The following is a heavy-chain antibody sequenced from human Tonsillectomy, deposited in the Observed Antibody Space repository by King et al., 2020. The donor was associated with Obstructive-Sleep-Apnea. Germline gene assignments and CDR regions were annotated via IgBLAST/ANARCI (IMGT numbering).Heavy chain of an antibody. D-gene: IGHD2-21*02. V-gene: IGHV5-51*01. CDR1: GYSFTSYW. CDR2: IYPGDSDT. CDR3: ARLAYCGADCLGYFHQ. Sequence: VQLVESGAEVKKPGESLKISCKGSGYSFTSYWIGWVRQMPGKGLEWMGIIYPGDSDTRYSPSFEGQVTISADKSISTAYRQGRSLKASDTAMYYCARLAYCGADCLGYFHQWGQGTLVTVSS. J-gene: IGHJ1*01.